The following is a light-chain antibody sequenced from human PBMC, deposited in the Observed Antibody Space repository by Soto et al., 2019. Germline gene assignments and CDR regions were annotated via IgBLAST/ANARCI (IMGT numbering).Light chain of an antibody. J-gene: IGKJ5*01. CDR1: QGLSRF. CDR2: AAS. V-gene: IGKV1-9*01. CDR3: QQLKFYPFT. Sequence: IPFTQAPSTLSASVGDRVTITCRASQGLSRFLAWYQQKQGTAPKLLIYAASTLQSGGPSRFSGIGSGTDLTLTISRLKPEDCATDERQQLKFYPFTLSQGTRLEIK.